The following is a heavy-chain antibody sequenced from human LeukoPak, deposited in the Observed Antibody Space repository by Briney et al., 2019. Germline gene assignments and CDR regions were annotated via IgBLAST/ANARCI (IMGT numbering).Heavy chain of an antibody. CDR1: GYTFTSYY. CDR2: INPSGGST. CDR3: AGIVATIEAFDI. J-gene: IGHJ3*02. Sequence: GASVKVSCRASGYTFTSYYIHWVRQAPGQGLEWMGIINPSGGSTSHAQKFQGRVTMTRDTSTSTVYMELSSLRSEDTAVYYCAGIVATIEAFDIWGQGTMVTVSS. D-gene: IGHD5-12*01. V-gene: IGHV1-46*01.